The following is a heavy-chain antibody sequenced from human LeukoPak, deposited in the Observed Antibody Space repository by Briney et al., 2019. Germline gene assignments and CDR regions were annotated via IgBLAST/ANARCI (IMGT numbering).Heavy chain of an antibody. Sequence: PGGSLRLSCAASGFTFDDYGMSWVRQAPGKGLEWVSGINWNGGSTGYADSVKGRFTISRDNAKNSLYLQMNSLRAEDTALYYCARAPDYYDSGGYYEYFQHWGQGTLVTVSS. V-gene: IGHV3-20*04. CDR2: INWNGGST. CDR1: GFTFDDYG. CDR3: ARAPDYYDSGGYYEYFQH. J-gene: IGHJ1*01. D-gene: IGHD3-22*01.